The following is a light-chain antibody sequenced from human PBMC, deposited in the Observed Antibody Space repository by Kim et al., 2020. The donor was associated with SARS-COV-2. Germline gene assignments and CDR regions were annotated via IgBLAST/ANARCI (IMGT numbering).Light chain of an antibody. CDR2: SAS. V-gene: IGKV3-20*01. Sequence: EIVLTQSPGTLSLSPGERGTLSCTASLSINSRYLAWYQQKPGQAPRLLIYSASSRATGIPDRFSGSGSGTDFTLTISRLEPEDFAVYFCQHYVSSPPQYNFGQGTKLEIK. J-gene: IGKJ2*01. CDR3: QHYVSSPPQYN. CDR1: LSINSRY.